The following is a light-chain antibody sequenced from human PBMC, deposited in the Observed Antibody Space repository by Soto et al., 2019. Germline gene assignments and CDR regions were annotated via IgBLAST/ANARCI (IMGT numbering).Light chain of an antibody. J-gene: IGLJ3*02. CDR3: CLYAGSTTWV. CDR2: EVT. V-gene: IGLV2-23*02. CDR1: SSDVGGYNY. Sequence: QSALTQPASVSGSPGQSITISCTGTSSDVGGYNYVSWYQQHPGKAPKLMIYEVTKRPSGVSNRFSASKSGNTASLTISGVQPEDEADYYCCLYAGSTTWVFGGGTKLTVL.